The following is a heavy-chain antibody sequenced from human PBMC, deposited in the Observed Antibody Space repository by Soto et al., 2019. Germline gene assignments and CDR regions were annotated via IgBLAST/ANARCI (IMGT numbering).Heavy chain of an antibody. CDR3: ARHGGNDSGYPRYFDY. D-gene: IGHD3-9*01. V-gene: IGHV4-39*01. Sequence: PSETLSLTCTVSGGSINTGPYYWGWIRQPPGKGLEWIGSISYSGGTHDNPSLKSRLTMSVDTSKNQFSLSLSSVTAADTAVYYCARHGGNDSGYPRYFDYWGQGSLVTVS. CDR2: ISYSGGT. CDR1: GGSINTGPYY. J-gene: IGHJ4*02.